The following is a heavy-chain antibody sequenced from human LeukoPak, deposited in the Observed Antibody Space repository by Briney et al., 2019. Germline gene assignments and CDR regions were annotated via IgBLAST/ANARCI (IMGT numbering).Heavy chain of an antibody. CDR2: IKSKTDGGTT. V-gene: IGHV3-15*01. D-gene: IGHD3-22*01. J-gene: IGHJ5*02. Sequence: PGGSLRLSCVASGFTLSNARVSWVRQAPEKGLEWVGHIKSKTDGGTTDYAAPVKGRFIISRDDSKNTLYLQMNNLKSEDTALYYCTTIKHYYDSRGYPWGQGIPVAVSS. CDR1: GFTLSNAR. CDR3: TTIKHYYDSRGYP.